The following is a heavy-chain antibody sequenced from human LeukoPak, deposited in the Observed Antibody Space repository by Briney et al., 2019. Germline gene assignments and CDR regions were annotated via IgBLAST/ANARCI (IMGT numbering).Heavy chain of an antibody. Sequence: KPSETLSLTCAVYGGSFSGYYWSWIRQPPGKGLEWIGEINHSGSTNYNPSLMSRVTISVDTSKNQFSLKLSSVTAADTAVYYCASGPMVIKAFDIWGQGTMVTVSS. CDR1: GGSFSGYY. D-gene: IGHD3-22*01. CDR2: INHSGST. J-gene: IGHJ3*02. V-gene: IGHV4-34*01. CDR3: ASGPMVIKAFDI.